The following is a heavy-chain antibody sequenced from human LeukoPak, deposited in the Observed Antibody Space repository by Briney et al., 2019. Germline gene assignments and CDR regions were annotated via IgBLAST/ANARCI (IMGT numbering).Heavy chain of an antibody. J-gene: IGHJ5*02. Sequence: SQTLSLTCAISGDSVSSNSAAWNWIRQSPSRGLEWLGRTYYRSKWYNDYAVSVKSRITINPDTSKNQFSLQLNSVTPEDTAVYYCARDGGIQLWFSNWFDPWGQGTLVTVSS. CDR3: ARDGGIQLWFSNWFDP. D-gene: IGHD5-18*01. V-gene: IGHV6-1*01. CDR1: GDSVSSNSAA. CDR2: TYYRSKWYN.